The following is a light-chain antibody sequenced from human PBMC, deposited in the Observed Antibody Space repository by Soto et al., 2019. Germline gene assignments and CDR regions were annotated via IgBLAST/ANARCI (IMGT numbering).Light chain of an antibody. Sequence: EIVMTQSPATLSVSPGERVTLSCRASQSIISNLAWYHQKPGQAPSLLMYGTSTRATGIPARFSGSGSGTEFTLTISSLQSEDVAVYDCQQYNTWSSITFGQGTRLEIK. CDR2: GTS. J-gene: IGKJ5*01. V-gene: IGKV3-15*01. CDR3: QQYNTWSSIT. CDR1: QSIISN.